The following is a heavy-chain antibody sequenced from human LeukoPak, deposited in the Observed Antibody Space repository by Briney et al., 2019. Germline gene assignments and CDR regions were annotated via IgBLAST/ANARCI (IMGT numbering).Heavy chain of an antibody. CDR1: GFTFSSYG. Sequence: PGGSLRLSCAASGFTFSSYGMHWVRQAPGKGLEWVAVIWYDGSNKYYADSVKGRFTISRDNSKNTLYLQMNSLRAEDTAVYYCAKDGERYSYGYWYFELWGRGALVTVSS. V-gene: IGHV3-33*06. J-gene: IGHJ2*01. CDR3: AKDGERYSYGYWYFEL. D-gene: IGHD5-18*01. CDR2: IWYDGSNK.